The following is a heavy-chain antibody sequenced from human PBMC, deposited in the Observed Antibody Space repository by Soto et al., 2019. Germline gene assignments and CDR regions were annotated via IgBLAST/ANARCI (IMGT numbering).Heavy chain of an antibody. CDR2: INPNRGGT. J-gene: IGHJ5*02. Sequence: QVQLVQSGAEVKKPGASVKVSCKASGYTFTGYYMHWVRQAPGQGREWMGWINPNRGGTNYAQKFQGRVTMTRDTSISTAYMEQSRVRYDDTAVYYCGRDGSYYDFWSGRIWNWFDPWGQGSLVTVSS. CDR3: GRDGSYYDFWSGRIWNWFDP. CDR1: GYTFTGYY. D-gene: IGHD3-3*01. V-gene: IGHV1-2*02.